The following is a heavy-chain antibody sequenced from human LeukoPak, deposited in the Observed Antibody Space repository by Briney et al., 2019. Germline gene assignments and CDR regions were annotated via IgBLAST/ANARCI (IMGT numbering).Heavy chain of an antibody. CDR2: IKEDGSEK. Sequence: GGSLRLSCAASGFTFITYWMSWVRQAPGKGLEWVASIKEDGSEKYYVDSEKGRFTISRDNAKNSVHLQINSLRVEETAVNYGATGHYGMDVWGQGTSVTVSS. CDR1: GFTFITYW. J-gene: IGHJ6*02. V-gene: IGHV3-7*01. CDR3: ATGHYGMDV.